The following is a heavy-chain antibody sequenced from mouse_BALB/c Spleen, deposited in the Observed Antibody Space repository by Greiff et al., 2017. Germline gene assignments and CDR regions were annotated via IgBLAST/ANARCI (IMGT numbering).Heavy chain of an antibody. D-gene: IGHD1-1*01. V-gene: IGHV1S81*02. J-gene: IGHJ3*01. CDR1: GYTFTSYW. CDR3: ASPIYYYGSSYSAWFAY. Sequence: QQSCKASGYTFTSYWMHWVKQRPGQGLEWIGEINPSNGRTNYNEKFKSKATLTVDKSSSTAYMQLSSLTSEDSAVYYCASPIYYYGSSYSAWFAYWGQGTLVTVSA. CDR2: INPSNGRT.